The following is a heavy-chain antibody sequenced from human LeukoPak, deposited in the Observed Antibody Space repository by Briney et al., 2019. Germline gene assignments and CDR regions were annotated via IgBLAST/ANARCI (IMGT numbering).Heavy chain of an antibody. CDR3: ARARDPLLYGSGSYYFP. CDR1: GGTFSSYA. J-gene: IGHJ5*02. D-gene: IGHD3-10*01. CDR2: IIPIFGTA. V-gene: IGHV1-69*13. Sequence: SVKVSCKASGGTFSSYAISWVRQAPGQGLEWMGGIIPIFGTANYAQKFQGRVTITADESTSTAYMELSSLRSEDTAVYYCARARDPLLYGSGSYYFPWGQGTLVTVSS.